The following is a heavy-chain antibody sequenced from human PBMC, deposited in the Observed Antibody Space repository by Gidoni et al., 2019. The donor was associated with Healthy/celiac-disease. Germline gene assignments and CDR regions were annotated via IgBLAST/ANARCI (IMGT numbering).Heavy chain of an antibody. D-gene: IGHD3-3*01. V-gene: IGHV3-48*03. CDR1: GFTFSSYE. CDR3: AREGLRFLEWLPYYYYGMDV. J-gene: IGHJ6*02. CDR2: ISRSGSTI. Sequence: EVQLVESGGGLVQPGGSLRLSCAASGFTFSSYEMNWVRQAPGKGLEWVSYISRSGSTIYYADSVKGRFTISRDNAKNSLYLQMNSLRAEDTAVYYCAREGLRFLEWLPYYYYGMDVWGQGTTVTVSS.